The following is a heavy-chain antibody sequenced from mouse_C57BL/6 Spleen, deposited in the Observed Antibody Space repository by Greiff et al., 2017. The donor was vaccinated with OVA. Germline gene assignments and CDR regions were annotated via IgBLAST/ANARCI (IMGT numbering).Heavy chain of an antibody. CDR1: GYSFTDYN. CDR2: INPNYGTT. J-gene: IGHJ4*01. Sequence: VQLQQSGPELVKPGASVKISCKASGYSFTDYNMNWVKQSNGKSLEWIGVINPNYGTTSYNQKFKGKATLTVDQSSSTAYMQLNSLTSEDSAVYYCARMTSAITTVVEGAMDYWGQGTSVTVSS. CDR3: ARMTSAITTVVEGAMDY. V-gene: IGHV1-39*01. D-gene: IGHD1-1*01.